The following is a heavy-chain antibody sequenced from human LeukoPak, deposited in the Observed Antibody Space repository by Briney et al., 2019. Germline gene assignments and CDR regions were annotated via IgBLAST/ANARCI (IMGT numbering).Heavy chain of an antibody. V-gene: IGHV4-31*03. Sequence: SETLSLTCTVSSGSISSGGYFWGWIRQHPGKGLEWIVYIYYSGSAYQNPSLQSRFTISVDTSKNQFSLKLNSVTAADTAVYYCARLYCSGTSCSYGGAFDIWGQGTMVTVSS. J-gene: IGHJ3*02. CDR3: ARLYCSGTSCSYGGAFDI. D-gene: IGHD2-2*01. CDR1: SGSISSGGYF. CDR2: IYYSGSA.